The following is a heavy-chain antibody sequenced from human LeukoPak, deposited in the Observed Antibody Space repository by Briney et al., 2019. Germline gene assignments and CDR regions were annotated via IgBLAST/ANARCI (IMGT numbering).Heavy chain of an antibody. CDR2: VSASSGSS. CDR1: GFPFNNFA. D-gene: IGHD3/OR15-3a*01. CDR3: AKDDDFDFWTGPFFYFDY. Sequence: GGSLRLSCAASGFPFNNFAMNWVRQTPGRGLGWVSAVSASSGSSYYADSVKGRFTISRDNSRNTLYLQMNSLRADDTAVYYCAKDDDFDFWTGPFFYFDYWGRGTLVTVSS. V-gene: IGHV3-23*01. J-gene: IGHJ4*02.